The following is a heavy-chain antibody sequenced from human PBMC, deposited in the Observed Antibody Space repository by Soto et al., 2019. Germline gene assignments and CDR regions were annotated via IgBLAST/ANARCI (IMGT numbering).Heavy chain of an antibody. J-gene: IGHJ4*02. V-gene: IGHV4-4*07. CDR3: ARTLSGFTYGSRQFYLDN. CDR1: GDPITSYF. D-gene: IGHD3-10*01. Sequence: SETLSLTCTVSGDPITSYFWTWLQQPAGKGLEWIGHVFPGGPTSHNSSLKSRVSMSVDTSKNQFSLTLTSVTAADTAVYYCARTLSGFTYGSRQFYLDNWGQGTLVTVSS. CDR2: VFPGGPT.